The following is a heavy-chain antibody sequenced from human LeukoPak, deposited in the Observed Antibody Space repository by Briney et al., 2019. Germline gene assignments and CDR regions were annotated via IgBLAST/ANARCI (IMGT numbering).Heavy chain of an antibody. CDR3: ARVLRPMASQYYFDY. Sequence: SETLSLTCTVSGAPINTYYWSWIRPPPGKGLEWIGYIYYSGATSYNPSLKTRVTISIDTSKNQFSLKLSSVTAADTAVYYCARVLRPMASQYYFDYWGQGTLVTVSS. J-gene: IGHJ4*02. CDR2: IYYSGAT. CDR1: GAPINTYY. V-gene: IGHV4-59*01. D-gene: IGHD3-10*01.